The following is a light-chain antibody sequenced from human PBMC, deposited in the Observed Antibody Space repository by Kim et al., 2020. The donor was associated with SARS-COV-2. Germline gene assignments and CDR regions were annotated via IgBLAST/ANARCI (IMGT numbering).Light chain of an antibody. CDR3: CSRDSSGHHVV. J-gene: IGLJ2*01. Sequence: SSELTQDPAVSVALGQTVRITCKGDTLRGYYTGWYRQRPGQAPVLVMYSKNIRPLGIPDRFSGSTSGNTASLTITGAQAEDEADYYCCSRDSSGHHVVLGGGTQLTVL. CDR2: SKN. V-gene: IGLV3-19*01. CDR1: TLRGYY.